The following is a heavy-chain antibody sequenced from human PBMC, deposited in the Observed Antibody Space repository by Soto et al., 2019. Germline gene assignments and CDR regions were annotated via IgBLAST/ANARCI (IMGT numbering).Heavy chain of an antibody. D-gene: IGHD5-12*01. CDR2: IDPGDSDT. J-gene: IGHJ4*02. CDR1: GYSFVNYR. CDR3: ARRAWGYDDYFDY. V-gene: IGHV5-51*01. Sequence: GESLKISCKGSGYSFVNYRIGWVRQMPGQGLDWMGIIDPGDSDTRYSPSFQGQVTISADKSITTAYLQWSSLKASDTAIYDCARRAWGYDDYFDYWGPGTLVTVSS.